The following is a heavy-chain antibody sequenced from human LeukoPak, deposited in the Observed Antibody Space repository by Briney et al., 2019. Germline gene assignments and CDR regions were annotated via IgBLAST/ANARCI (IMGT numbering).Heavy chain of an antibody. CDR1: GFTFSSYA. Sequence: GGSLRLSCAASGFTFSSYAMHWVRQAPGKGLEWVAVISYDGSITYYADSVKGRFTISRDNSKNTLYLQMTSLRAEDTAVYYCARDPRGPTGYNSSGRDSFDYWGQGTLVTVSS. D-gene: IGHD3-22*01. J-gene: IGHJ4*02. CDR3: ARDPRGPTGYNSSGRDSFDY. V-gene: IGHV3-30*04. CDR2: ISYDGSIT.